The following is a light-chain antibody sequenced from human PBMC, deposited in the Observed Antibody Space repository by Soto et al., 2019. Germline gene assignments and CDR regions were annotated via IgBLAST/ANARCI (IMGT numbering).Light chain of an antibody. CDR2: DVD. V-gene: IGLV2-14*01. J-gene: IGLJ1*01. CDR1: TDDIGAYNS. CDR3: SSYTSSTFGV. Sequence: QSALTQPASVSGSPGQSITISYTGSTDDIGAYNSVSWYQQQAGKAPKIIIHDVDRRPSGVSYRFSGSKSGNTASLTISGLQAEDEADYYCSSYTSSTFGVFGSGTKLTVL.